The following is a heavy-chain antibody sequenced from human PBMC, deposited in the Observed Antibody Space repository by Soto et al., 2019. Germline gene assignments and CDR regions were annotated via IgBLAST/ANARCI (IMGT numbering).Heavy chain of an antibody. V-gene: IGHV4-34*01. CDR2: INHSGSA. Sequence: PSETLSLTCDVYGGSFSDYIGTWIRQTPGKGLQWIGQINHSGSANYNPSLKSRVTISVHTSSSQFSLELSSVTAADTAVYYCARGLISGSHYSGGWYYFDSWGQGTQVTVSS. CDR1: GGSFSDYI. D-gene: IGHD1-26*01. J-gene: IGHJ4*02. CDR3: ARGLISGSHYSGGWYYFDS.